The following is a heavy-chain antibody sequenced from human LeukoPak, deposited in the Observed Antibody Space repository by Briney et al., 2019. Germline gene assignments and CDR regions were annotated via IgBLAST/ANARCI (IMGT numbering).Heavy chain of an antibody. Sequence: GGSLRLSCAASGFTVSSNYMSWVRQAPGKGLEWVSAISGSGGSTYYADSVKGRFTISRDNSKNTLYLQMNSLRAEDTAVYYCAKDPSTMVRGVFDYWGQGTLVTVSS. CDR3: AKDPSTMVRGVFDY. J-gene: IGHJ4*02. CDR2: ISGSGGST. V-gene: IGHV3-23*01. CDR1: GFTVSSNY. D-gene: IGHD3-10*01.